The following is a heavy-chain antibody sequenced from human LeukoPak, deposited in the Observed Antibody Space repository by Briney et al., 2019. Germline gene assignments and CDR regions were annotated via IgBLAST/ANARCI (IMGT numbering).Heavy chain of an antibody. CDR2: IYYSGST. J-gene: IGHJ5*02. V-gene: IGHV4-59*08. Sequence: SETLSLTCTVSGGSISSHYWSWIRQPPGKGLEWIGYIYYSGSTNYNPSLKSRVTISVDTSKNQFSLKLSSVTAADTAVYYCARHGVSLTRRNWFDPWGQGTLVTVSS. CDR3: ARHGVSLTRRNWFDP. CDR1: GGSISSHY. D-gene: IGHD3-16*02.